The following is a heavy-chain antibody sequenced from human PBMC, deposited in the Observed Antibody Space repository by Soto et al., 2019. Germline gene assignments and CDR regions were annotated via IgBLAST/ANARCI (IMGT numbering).Heavy chain of an antibody. CDR2: INSDGSST. D-gene: IGHD2-8*01. Sequence: PGGSLRLSCAASGFTFSSYWMHWVRQAPGKGLVWVSRINSDGSSTSYADSVKGRFTISRDNAKNTLYLQMNGLRAEDTAVYYCAKIGCTNGVCSEPVFDYWGQGTLVTVSS. V-gene: IGHV3-74*01. CDR3: AKIGCTNGVCSEPVFDY. CDR1: GFTFSSYW. J-gene: IGHJ4*02.